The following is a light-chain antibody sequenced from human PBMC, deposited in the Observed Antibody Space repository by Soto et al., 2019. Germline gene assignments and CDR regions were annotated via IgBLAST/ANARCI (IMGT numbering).Light chain of an antibody. V-gene: IGLV2-8*01. CDR2: EVT. Sequence: QSVLTQPPSASGSPGQSVTISCTGTSSDVGGYNYVSWHQQHPGRPPKLMIYEVTKRPLGVPDRFSGSKSGNTASLTVSGLQAEDEADYYCSSYAGSNNYVFGPGTKLTVL. J-gene: IGLJ1*01. CDR1: SSDVGGYNY. CDR3: SSYAGSNNYV.